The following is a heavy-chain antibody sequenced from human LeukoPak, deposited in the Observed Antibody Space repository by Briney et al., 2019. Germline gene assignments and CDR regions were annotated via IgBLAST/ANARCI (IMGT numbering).Heavy chain of an antibody. D-gene: IGHD2-15*01. CDR1: GGTFSSYA. J-gene: IGHJ4*02. CDR3: ARVDSALPFDY. CDR2: IIPIFGTA. Sequence: EASVKVSCKASGGTFSSYAISWVRQAPGQGLEWMGGIIPIFGTANYARKFQGRVTITADESTSTAYMELSSLRSEDTAVYYCARVDSALPFDYWGQGTLVTVSS. V-gene: IGHV1-69*13.